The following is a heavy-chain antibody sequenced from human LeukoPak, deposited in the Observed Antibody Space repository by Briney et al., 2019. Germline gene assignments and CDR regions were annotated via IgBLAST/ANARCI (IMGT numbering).Heavy chain of an antibody. D-gene: IGHD3-10*01. V-gene: IGHV3-30*02. J-gene: IGHJ4*02. Sequence: PGGSLRLSCAASGFTFSSYGMHWVRQAPGKGLEWVAFIRYDGSNKYYADSVKGRFTISRDNSKNTLYLQMNSLRAEDTAVYYCAKVSGRELKGYYFDYWGQGTLVTVSS. CDR3: AKVSGRELKGYYFDY. CDR2: IRYDGSNK. CDR1: GFTFSSYG.